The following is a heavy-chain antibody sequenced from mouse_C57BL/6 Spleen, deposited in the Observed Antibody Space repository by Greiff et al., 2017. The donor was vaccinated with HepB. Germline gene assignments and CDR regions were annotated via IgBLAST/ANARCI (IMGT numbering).Heavy chain of an antibody. D-gene: IGHD3-2*02. CDR1: GYAFTNYL. V-gene: IGHV1-54*01. Sequence: QVQLQQSGAELVRPGTSVKVSCKASGYAFTNYLIEWVKQRPGQGLEWIGVINPGSGGTNYNEKFKGKATLTADKSSSTAYMQLSSLTSEDSAVYFCARRTAQSYAMDYWGQGTSVTVSS. CDR3: ARRTAQSYAMDY. J-gene: IGHJ4*01. CDR2: INPGSGGT.